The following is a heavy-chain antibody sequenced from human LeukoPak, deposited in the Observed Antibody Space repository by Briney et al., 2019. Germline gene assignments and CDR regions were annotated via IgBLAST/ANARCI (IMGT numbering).Heavy chain of an antibody. CDR2: IYISGST. CDR1: GGSISSGSYY. D-gene: IGHD1-26*01. Sequence: SETLSLTCTVSGGSISSGSYYWSWIRQPAGKGLEWIGRIYISGSTNYNPSLKSRVTISVDTSKNQFSLKLSSVTAADTAVYYCAREEVGATLYYFEYWGQGTLVTVSS. CDR3: AREEVGATLYYFEY. V-gene: IGHV4-61*02. J-gene: IGHJ4*02.